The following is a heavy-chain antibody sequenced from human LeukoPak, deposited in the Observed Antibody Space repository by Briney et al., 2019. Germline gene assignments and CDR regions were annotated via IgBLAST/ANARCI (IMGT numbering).Heavy chain of an antibody. CDR1: GLTFSSYSM. CDR3: ARGTAAAGKVFDY. CDR2: IYHSGCT. Sequence: KPGGSLRLSCAASGLTFSSYSMNWVRQPPGKGLEWIGEIYHSGCTNYNPSLKSRVTISVDKSTNQFSLKLSSVTAADTAVYYCARGTAAAGKVFDYWGQGTLVTVSS. V-gene: IGHV4-4*02. D-gene: IGHD6-13*01. J-gene: IGHJ4*02.